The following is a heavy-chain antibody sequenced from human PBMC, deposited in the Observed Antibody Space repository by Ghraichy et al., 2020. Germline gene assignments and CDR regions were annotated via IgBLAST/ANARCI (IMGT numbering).Heavy chain of an antibody. D-gene: IGHD6-6*01. V-gene: IGHV4-34*01. J-gene: IGHJ6*02. CDR1: GGSFSGYY. CDR3: ARVLSSIAAWYYYYYYGMDV. CDR2: INHSGST. Sequence: SETLSLTCAVYGGSFSGYYWSWIRQPPGKGLEWIGEINHSGSTNYNPSLKSRVTISVDTSKNQFSLKLSSVTAADTAVYYCARVLSSIAAWYYYYYYGMDVWGQGTTVTVSS.